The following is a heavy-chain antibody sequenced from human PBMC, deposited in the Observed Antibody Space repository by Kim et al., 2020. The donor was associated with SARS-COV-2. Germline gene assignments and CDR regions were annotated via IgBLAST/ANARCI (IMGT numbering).Heavy chain of an antibody. Sequence: GGSLRLSCAASGFTFSDYYMSWIRQAPGKGLEWVSYISSSSSYTNYADSVKGRFTISRDNAKNSLYLQMNSLRAEDTAVDYCARVGYDYVLGSYRDYYYYDGMDLWGQGTTVTVSS. V-gene: IGHV3-11*05. D-gene: IGHD3-16*02. CDR3: ARVGYDYVLGSYRDYYYYDGMDL. CDR2: ISSSSSYT. CDR1: GFTFSDYY. J-gene: IGHJ6*02.